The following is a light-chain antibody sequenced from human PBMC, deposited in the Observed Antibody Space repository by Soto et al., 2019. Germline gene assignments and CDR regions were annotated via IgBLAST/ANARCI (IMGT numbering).Light chain of an antibody. CDR2: GVT. CDR1: SSDVGGFDS. Sequence: QSVLTQPASVSGSPGQSITLSCTGTSSDVGGFDSVSWYQQHPGSAPKLMIYGVTNRPSGVSHRFSGSKSGNTASLTISGLQTEDEADYYCSSYTSSNTLVFGTGTKVTVL. V-gene: IGLV2-14*01. CDR3: SSYTSSNTLV. J-gene: IGLJ1*01.